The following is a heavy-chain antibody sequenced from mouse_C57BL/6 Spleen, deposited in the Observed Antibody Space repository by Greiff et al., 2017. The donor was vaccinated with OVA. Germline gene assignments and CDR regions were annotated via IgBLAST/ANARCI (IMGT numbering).Heavy chain of an antibody. Sequence: VQLQQPGAELVMPGASVKLSCKASGYTFTSYWMHWVKQRPGQGLEWIGEIDPSDSYTNYNQKFKGKSTLTVDKSSSTAYMQLSSLTSEDSAVYYCARIITTVVDYWGQGTTLTVSS. D-gene: IGHD1-1*01. CDR2: IDPSDSYT. CDR3: ARIITTVVDY. CDR1: GYTFTSYW. J-gene: IGHJ2*01. V-gene: IGHV1-69*01.